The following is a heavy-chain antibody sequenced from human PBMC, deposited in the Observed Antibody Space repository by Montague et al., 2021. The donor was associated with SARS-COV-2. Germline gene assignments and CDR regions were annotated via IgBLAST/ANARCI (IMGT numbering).Heavy chain of an antibody. CDR1: VFTYSKYG. Sequence: SLRLSCEASVFTYSKYGVHLVRQAPGKGLEWVASIWNDRSKKYHADPXKVRFTISRDNSNNMLYLQMDSLRAEDAAVYYCVGDPGDPDTFDYWGQGTQVTVSS. J-gene: IGHJ4*02. D-gene: IGHD7-27*01. V-gene: IGHV3-33*01. CDR2: IWNDRSKK. CDR3: VGDPGDPDTFDY.